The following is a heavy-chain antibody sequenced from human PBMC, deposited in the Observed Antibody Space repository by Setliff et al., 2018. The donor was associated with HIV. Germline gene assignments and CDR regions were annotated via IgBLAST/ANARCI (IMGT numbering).Heavy chain of an antibody. D-gene: IGHD6-13*01. V-gene: IGHV4-59*12. CDR1: GGSISSYY. Sequence: ETLSLTCTVSGGSISSYYWSWIRQPPGKGLEWIGYIYYSGSTNYNPSLKSRVTISVDNSKNTLYLHMNSLRAEDTAVYYCATLRQQLITGWFDPWGQGTLVTVSS. CDR2: IYYSGST. CDR3: ATLRQQLITGWFDP. J-gene: IGHJ5*02.